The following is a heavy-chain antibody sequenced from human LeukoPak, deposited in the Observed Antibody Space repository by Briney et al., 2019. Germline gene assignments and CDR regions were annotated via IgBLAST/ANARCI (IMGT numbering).Heavy chain of an antibody. V-gene: IGHV1-8*01. CDR1: GYTFTSYD. D-gene: IGHD3-22*01. CDR2: MNPNSGNT. Sequence: ASVKVSCKASGYTFTSYDINWVRQATGQGLEWTGWMNPNSGNTGYAQKFQGRVTMTRNTSISTAYMELSSLRSEDTAVYYCARTYYYDSSGYNDAFDIWGQGTMVTVSS. CDR3: ARTYYYDSSGYNDAFDI. J-gene: IGHJ3*02.